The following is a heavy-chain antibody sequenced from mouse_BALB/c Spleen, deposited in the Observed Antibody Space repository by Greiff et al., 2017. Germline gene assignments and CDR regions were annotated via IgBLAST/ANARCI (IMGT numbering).Heavy chain of an antibody. Sequence: QVQLQQSGAELARPGASVKLSCKASGYTFTSYWLQWVKQRPGQGLEWIGAIYPGDGDTRYTQKFKGKATLTADKSSSTAYMQLSSLTSEDSAVYYCARRDDGPWFAYWGQGTLVTVSA. V-gene: IGHV1-87*01. CDR1: GYTFTSYW. CDR3: ARRDDGPWFAY. J-gene: IGHJ3*01. CDR2: IYPGDGDT. D-gene: IGHD2-3*01.